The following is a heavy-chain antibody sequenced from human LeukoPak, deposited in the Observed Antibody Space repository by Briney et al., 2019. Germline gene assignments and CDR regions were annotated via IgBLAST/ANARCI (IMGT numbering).Heavy chain of an antibody. D-gene: IGHD4-23*01. CDR3: AKDFNGGNFDY. J-gene: IGHJ4*02. V-gene: IGHV3-48*03. CDR2: ISTSGGTM. Sequence: QPGGSLRLSCAASGFIFSDYEMNWVRQAPGKGLEWVSYISTSGGTMYYADSVKGRFTISRDNAKNSLYLQMNSLRAEDTAVYYCAKDFNGGNFDYWGQGTLVTVSS. CDR1: GFIFSDYE.